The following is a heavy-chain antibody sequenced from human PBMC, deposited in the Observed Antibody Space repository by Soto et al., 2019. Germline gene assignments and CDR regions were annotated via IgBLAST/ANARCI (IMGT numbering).Heavy chain of an antibody. Sequence: SVKVSWKVSVCTLSSYASSRVLQAPGQGLEWMGGTIPIFGTANYAQKFQGRVTITADESTSTAYMELSSLRSEDTAVYYCARAATDTAMETDGYWGQGTLVTVSS. CDR2: TIPIFGTA. J-gene: IGHJ4*02. CDR3: ARAATDTAMETDGY. CDR1: VCTLSSYA. D-gene: IGHD5-18*01. V-gene: IGHV1-69*01.